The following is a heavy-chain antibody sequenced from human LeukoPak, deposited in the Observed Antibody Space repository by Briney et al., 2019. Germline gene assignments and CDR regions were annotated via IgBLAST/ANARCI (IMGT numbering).Heavy chain of an antibody. V-gene: IGHV1-46*01. J-gene: IGHJ4*02. D-gene: IGHD3-10*01. CDR1: GYTFTRYY. Sequence: GASVRVSCKASGYTFTRYYIHWVREAPGQGLEWMGIINPSGGATSYAQKFQGRVTMTRDTSTSTLYMELSSLRSEDTAVYYCARGGSGSHYEPFDYWGQGTLVTVSS. CDR3: ARGGSGSHYEPFDY. CDR2: INPSGGAT.